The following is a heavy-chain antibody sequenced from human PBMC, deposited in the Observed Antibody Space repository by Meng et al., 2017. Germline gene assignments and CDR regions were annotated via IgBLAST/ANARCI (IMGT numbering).Heavy chain of an antibody. CDR2: IYYSGST. CDR1: GGSISSGGYY. D-gene: IGHD4-17*01. V-gene: IGHV4-31*03. Sequence: QVQVQESGPGLVTPSQTLSLTCTVSGGSISSGGYYWSWIRQHPGKGLEWIGYIYYSGSTYYNPSLKSRVTISVDTSKNQFSLKLSSVTAADTAVYYCARSLTVTTVWFDPWGQGTLVTVSS. J-gene: IGHJ5*02. CDR3: ARSLTVTTVWFDP.